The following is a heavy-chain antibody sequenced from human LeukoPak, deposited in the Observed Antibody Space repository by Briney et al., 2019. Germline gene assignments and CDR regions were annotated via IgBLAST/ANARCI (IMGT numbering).Heavy chain of an antibody. CDR3: ARHVGGYGDHYYFDY. CDR2: IYYSGST. J-gene: IGHJ4*02. CDR1: GGSISSYY. Sequence: SETLSLTCTVSGGSISSYYWSWIRQPPGKGLEWIGYIYYSGSTNYNPSLKSRVTISVDTSKNQFSLKLSSVTAADTAVYYCARHVGGYGDHYYFDYWGQGTLVTVSS. V-gene: IGHV4-59*08. D-gene: IGHD4-17*01.